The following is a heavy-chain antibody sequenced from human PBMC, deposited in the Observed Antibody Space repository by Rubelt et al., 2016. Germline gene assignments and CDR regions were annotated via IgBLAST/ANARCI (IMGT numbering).Heavy chain of an antibody. J-gene: IGHJ4*02. CDR1: GGSISSGDYY. CDR2: IYYSGST. V-gene: IGHV4-39*01. D-gene: IGHD3-3*01. CDR3: ARSPHYYDFWSGYYDY. Sequence: QLQLQESGPGLVKPSETLSLTCTVSGGSISSGDYYWGWIRQSPGKGLEWIGSIYYSGSTYYKTSPKSGGIISVDTSKNQCSLKLGSVTAADTALYYCARSPHYYDFWSGYYDYWGQGTLVTVSS.